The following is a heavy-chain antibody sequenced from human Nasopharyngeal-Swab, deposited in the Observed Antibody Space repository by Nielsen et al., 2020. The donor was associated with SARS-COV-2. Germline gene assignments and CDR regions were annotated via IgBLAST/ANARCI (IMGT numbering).Heavy chain of an antibody. CDR2: INHSGST. V-gene: IGHV4-34*01. CDR3: ARGLSGIVPAPILGLGPYYYYYYMDV. Sequence: WIRQPPGKGPEWIAEINHSGSTNYNPSLKSRVTLSVDTSMNQVSLEVSSVTAADTAVYYCARGLSGIVPAPILGLGPYYYYYYMDVRGKGTTVTVSS. D-gene: IGHD2-2*01. J-gene: IGHJ6*03.